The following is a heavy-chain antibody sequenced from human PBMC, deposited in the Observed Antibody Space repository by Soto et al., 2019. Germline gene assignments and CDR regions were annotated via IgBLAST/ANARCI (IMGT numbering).Heavy chain of an antibody. CDR1: GYSFTTYW. CDR2: IDPRDSYT. V-gene: IGHV5-10-1*01. Sequence: GESLKISCEASGYSFTTYWISWVRQMPGKGLEWMGAIDPRDSYTKYSPSFQGHVTISVDKSISTAYLQWNSLKASDTAIYYCAREKSDLELFNWLDPWGHGTLVTVS. CDR3: AREKSDLELFNWLDP. D-gene: IGHD1-7*01. J-gene: IGHJ5*02.